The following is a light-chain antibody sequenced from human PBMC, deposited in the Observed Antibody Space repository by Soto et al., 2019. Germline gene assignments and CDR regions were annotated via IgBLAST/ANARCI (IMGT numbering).Light chain of an antibody. CDR2: DAS. V-gene: IGKV3D-20*01. Sequence: IVFTPSPATLSLSPREKVPLYRGASQSVSTNYVAWYQQKPGLAPRLLIYDASRRATGIADRFSGSGSGTDFTLTISRLEPEDFAVYYCQQYGSSPSFGGGTKVDI. CDR1: QSVSTNY. J-gene: IGKJ4*01. CDR3: QQYGSSPS.